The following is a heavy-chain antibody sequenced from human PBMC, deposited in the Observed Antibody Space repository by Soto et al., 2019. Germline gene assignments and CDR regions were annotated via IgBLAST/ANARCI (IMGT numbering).Heavy chain of an antibody. V-gene: IGHV3-23*01. Sequence: GGPLRLSCAASGFTFRNYAMTCVRKTQGKGLEWVSGISGSGATTSYADSVKGRFTVSRDNSKNTAYLQMSSLRPEDTAVYYCVKGEYYYDGSAYYPFDYWGQGRMVTVSS. CDR2: ISGSGATT. J-gene: IGHJ4*02. D-gene: IGHD3-22*01. CDR3: VKGEYYYDGSAYYPFDY. CDR1: GFTFRNYA.